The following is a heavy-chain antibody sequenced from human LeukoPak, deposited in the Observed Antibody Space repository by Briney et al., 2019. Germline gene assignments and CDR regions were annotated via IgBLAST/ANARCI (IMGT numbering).Heavy chain of an antibody. V-gene: IGHV4-59*10. CDR3: ARGAKYSSGYQKWFDP. CDR1: GGSFSTYY. Sequence: PSETLSLNCAVYGGSFSTYYWSWIRQPAGKGLEWIGRIYTSGSTNYNPSLKSRVTMSVDTSKNQFSLNLSSVTAADTAIYYCARGAKYSSGYQKWFDPWGQGALVTVSS. CDR2: IYTSGST. J-gene: IGHJ5*02. D-gene: IGHD6-19*01.